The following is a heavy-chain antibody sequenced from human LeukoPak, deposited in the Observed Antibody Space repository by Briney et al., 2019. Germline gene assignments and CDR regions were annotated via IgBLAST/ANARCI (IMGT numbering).Heavy chain of an antibody. CDR2: IIPIFGTA. Sequence: SVKFSCKASGGTFSSYAISWVRQAPGQGLEWMGGIIPIFGTANYAQKFQGRVTITADESTSTAYMELSSLRSEDTAVYYCARATWYGDPGSYYYYMDVWGKGTTVTVSS. CDR1: GGTFSSYA. D-gene: IGHD4-17*01. CDR3: ARATWYGDPGSYYYYMDV. J-gene: IGHJ6*03. V-gene: IGHV1-69*13.